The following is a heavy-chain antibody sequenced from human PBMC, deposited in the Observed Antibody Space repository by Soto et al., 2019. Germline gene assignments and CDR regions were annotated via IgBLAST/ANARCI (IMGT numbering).Heavy chain of an antibody. J-gene: IGHJ6*02. CDR1: GYTFTSYG. Sequence: GASVKVSCKASGYTFTSYGISWVRQAPGQGLEWMGRISAYNGNTNYAQKLQGRVTMTTDTSTSTAYMELRSLRSDDTAVYYCARDHYYDSSGSIPGAAYYYYYGMDVWGQGTTVTVSS. CDR3: ARDHYYDSSGSIPGAAYYYYYGMDV. D-gene: IGHD3-22*01. V-gene: IGHV1-18*01. CDR2: ISAYNGNT.